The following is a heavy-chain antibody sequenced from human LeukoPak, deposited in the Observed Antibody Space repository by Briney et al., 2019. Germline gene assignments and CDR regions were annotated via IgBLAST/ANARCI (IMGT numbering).Heavy chain of an antibody. Sequence: ASVKVSCKASGYTFTSYDINWVRQATGQGLEWMGWMNPNSGNTGYAQEFQGRVTMTRNTSISPAYMELSSLRSEDTAVYYCARGRRITIFGVAILGCYMDVWGKGTTVTVSS. V-gene: IGHV1-8*01. CDR2: MNPNSGNT. J-gene: IGHJ6*03. CDR1: GYTFTSYD. D-gene: IGHD3-3*01. CDR3: ARGRRITIFGVAILGCYMDV.